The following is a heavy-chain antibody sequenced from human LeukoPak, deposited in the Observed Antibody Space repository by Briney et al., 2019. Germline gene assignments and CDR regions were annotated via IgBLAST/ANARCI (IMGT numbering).Heavy chain of an antibody. J-gene: IGHJ3*02. CDR3: ARGLKVVVARNAFDI. V-gene: IGHV4-34*01. D-gene: IGHD2-15*01. Sequence: KSSETLSLTCAVYGGSFSGYYWSWIRQPPGKGLEWIGEINHGGSTNYNPTLKSRVTISVDTSRNQFSLKLSSVTAAATAVYYCARGLKVVVARNAFDIWGQGTMVTVSS. CDR2: INHGGST. CDR1: GGSFSGYY.